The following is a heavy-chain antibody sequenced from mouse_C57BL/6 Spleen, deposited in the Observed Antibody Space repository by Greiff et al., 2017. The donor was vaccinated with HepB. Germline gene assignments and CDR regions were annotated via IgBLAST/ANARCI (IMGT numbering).Heavy chain of an antibody. CDR2: IDPSDSET. Sequence: QVQLQQPGAELVRPGSSVKLSCKASGYTFTSYWMHWVKQRPIQGLEWIGNIDPSDSETHYNQKFKDKATLTVDKSSSTAYMQLSSLTSEDSAVYYDASAEDSYASYAMEGWGTGTSVTVAS. V-gene: IGHV1-52*01. J-gene: IGHJ4*01. CDR3: ASAEDSYASYAMEG. D-gene: IGHD1-1*01. CDR1: GYTFTSYW.